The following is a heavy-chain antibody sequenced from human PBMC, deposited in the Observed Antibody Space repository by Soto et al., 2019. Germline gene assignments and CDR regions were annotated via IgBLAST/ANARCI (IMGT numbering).Heavy chain of an antibody. CDR3: AKELDWLLWFGGNWFDP. CDR1: GFTFSSYG. V-gene: IGHV3-30*18. J-gene: IGHJ5*02. Sequence: GGSLRLSCAASGFTFSSYGMHWVRQAPGKGLEWVAVISYDGSNKYYADSVKGRFTISRDNSKNTLYLQMNSLRAEDTAVYYCAKELDWLLWFGGNWFDPWGQGTLVTVSS. CDR2: ISYDGSNK. D-gene: IGHD3-10*01.